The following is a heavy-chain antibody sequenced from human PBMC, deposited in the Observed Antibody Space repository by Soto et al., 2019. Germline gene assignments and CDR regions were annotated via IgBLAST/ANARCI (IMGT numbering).Heavy chain of an antibody. V-gene: IGHV3-30*18. CDR1: GFTFSSYG. Sequence: QVQLVESGGGVVQPGRSLRLSCAASGFTFSSYGMHWVRQAPGKGLEWVAVISYDGSNKYYADSVKGRFTISRDNSKNTLYRQMNSLRAEDTAVYYCAKDWGGGDYVFDYWVQGTLVTVSS. CDR3: AKDWGGGDYVFDY. D-gene: IGHD4-17*01. CDR2: ISYDGSNK. J-gene: IGHJ4*02.